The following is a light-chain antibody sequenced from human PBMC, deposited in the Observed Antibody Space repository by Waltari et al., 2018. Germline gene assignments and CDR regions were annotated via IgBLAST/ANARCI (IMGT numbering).Light chain of an antibody. J-gene: IGKJ1*01. CDR3: QQYNNYTPKT. Sequence: IQVTQSPSTLSASVGDRVTITCRAPQSISNWLAWYQQKPGKAPKLLIYKASTLESGVPSRFSGSGSGTEFTLTISSLQPDDFATYFCQQYNNYTPKTFGQGTKVDIK. CDR1: QSISNW. V-gene: IGKV1-5*01. CDR2: KAS.